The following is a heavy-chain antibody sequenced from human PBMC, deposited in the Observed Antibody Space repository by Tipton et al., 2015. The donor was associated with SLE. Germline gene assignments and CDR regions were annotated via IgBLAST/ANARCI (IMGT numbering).Heavy chain of an antibody. CDR3: ARCGGRNHFDY. V-gene: IGHV4-31*03. J-gene: IGHJ4*02. D-gene: IGHD3-16*01. CDR2: IYYSGSI. Sequence: TLSLTCTVSGASIRSDGYYWSWIRQHPGKGLEWIGYIYYSGSIDYNASLKSRVTISGDTSKNQFSLNLISVTAADTAVYYCARCGGRNHFDYWGQGTLVTVSS. CDR1: GASIRSDGYY.